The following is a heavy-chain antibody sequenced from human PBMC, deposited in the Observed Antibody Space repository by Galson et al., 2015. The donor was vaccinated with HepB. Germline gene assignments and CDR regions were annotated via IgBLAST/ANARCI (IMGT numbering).Heavy chain of an antibody. CDR3: ASEGLGMWGGFDY. CDR1: GFSVSNYY. CDR2: TYSNGKT. Sequence: SLRLSCAASGFSVSNYYMSWVRQAPGKGLEWVSVTYSNGKTYYADSVKGRFTISRDNSKNTLYLQMNSLRAEDTAVYYCASEGLGMWGGFDYWGQGTLVTVSS. D-gene: IGHD7-27*01. J-gene: IGHJ4*02. V-gene: IGHV3-66*01.